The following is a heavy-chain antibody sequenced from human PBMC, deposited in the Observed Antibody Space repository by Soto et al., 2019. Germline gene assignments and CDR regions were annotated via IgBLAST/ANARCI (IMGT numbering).Heavy chain of an antibody. J-gene: IGHJ4*02. Sequence: QVQLVESGGGEVQPGRSLRLSCAASGFTFSSYGMHWVRQAPGKGLEWVAVISYDGSNKYYADSVKGRFTISRDNSKNTLYLQMNSLRAEDTAVYYCAKDDLSGSYYLTGNFDYWGQGTLVTVSS. D-gene: IGHD1-26*01. CDR1: GFTFSSYG. CDR2: ISYDGSNK. CDR3: AKDDLSGSYYLTGNFDY. V-gene: IGHV3-30*18.